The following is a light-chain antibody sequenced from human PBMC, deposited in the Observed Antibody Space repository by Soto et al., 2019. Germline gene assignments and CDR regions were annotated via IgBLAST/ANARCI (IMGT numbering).Light chain of an antibody. CDR1: QSVSSN. V-gene: IGKV3-15*01. Sequence: EIVMTQSPATLSVSPGERATLSCRASQSVSSNLAWYQQKPGQAPRLLIYGASTRATGIPARFSGSGSGTEFTLTISILQSEDFAVYYCQQYNNWTPRTFGHGTKVEIK. J-gene: IGKJ1*01. CDR3: QQYNNWTPRT. CDR2: GAS.